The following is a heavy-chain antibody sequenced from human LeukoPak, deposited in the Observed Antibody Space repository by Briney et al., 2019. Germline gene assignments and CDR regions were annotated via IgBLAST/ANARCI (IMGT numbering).Heavy chain of an antibody. J-gene: IGHJ5*02. CDR1: GGTFSIYA. CDR3: ARGGIVVVPAAIRTAYNWFDP. V-gene: IGHV1-69*13. CDR2: IIPIFGTA. Sequence: SVKVSCKASGGTFSIYAISWVRQAPGQGLEWMGGIIPIFGTANYAQKFQGRVTITADESTSTAYMELSSLRSEDTAVYYCARGGIVVVPAAIRTAYNWFDPWGQGTLVTVSS. D-gene: IGHD2-2*02.